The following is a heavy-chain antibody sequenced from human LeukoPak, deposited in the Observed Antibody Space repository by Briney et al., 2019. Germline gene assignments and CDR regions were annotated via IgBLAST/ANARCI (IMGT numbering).Heavy chain of an antibody. J-gene: IGHJ2*01. CDR2: MHYSGST. CDR3: ARDSLLRGSGWDYWYFDL. CDR1: GGYVSNGSYY. D-gene: IGHD6-25*01. V-gene: IGHV4-61*01. Sequence: SETLSLTCTVSGGYVSNGSYYWIWIRQPPGKGLEWIGNMHYSGSTNYNPSLKSRVTISVDTSMNQFSLLLTSATAADTAVYYCARDSLLRGSGWDYWYFDLWGRGTLVTVSS.